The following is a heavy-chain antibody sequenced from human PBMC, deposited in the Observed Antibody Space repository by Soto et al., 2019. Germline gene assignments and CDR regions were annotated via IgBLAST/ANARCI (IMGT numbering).Heavy chain of an antibody. V-gene: IGHV4-4*07. CDR2: IYTSGST. CDR1: GGSISVYY. D-gene: IGHD2-21*01. Sequence: SETLSLTCTVSGGSISVYYWSWIRQPAGKGPEWIGRIYTSGSTNYNPSLKSRATLSADASKNQFYLKLRFVTAADTAMYYCAVDYGGNCFDYWGQGTLVTVSS. J-gene: IGHJ4*02. CDR3: AVDYGGNCFDY.